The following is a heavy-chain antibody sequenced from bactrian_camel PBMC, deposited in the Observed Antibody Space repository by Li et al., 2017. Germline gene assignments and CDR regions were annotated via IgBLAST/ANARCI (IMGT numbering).Heavy chain of an antibody. J-gene: IGHJ4*01. CDR1: GFTFDNSS. Sequence: VQLVESGGGSVQAGGSLRHSCQASGFTFDNSSMAWYRRAPRDVCNLVSRITSDGRAFYAEAVKGRFAISRDNANHTLYLQMNSLKPEDTATYYCAADIRPLGLRQTYGYWGKGTQVTVS. CDR3: AADIRPLGLRQTYGY. CDR2: ITSDGRA. V-gene: IGHV3S55*01. D-gene: IGHD1*01.